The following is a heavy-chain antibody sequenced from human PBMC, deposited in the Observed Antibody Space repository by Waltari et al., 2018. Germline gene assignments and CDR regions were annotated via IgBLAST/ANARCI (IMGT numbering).Heavy chain of an antibody. CDR1: GFTFSSYA. CDR3: AKQGITIFGAKDY. D-gene: IGHD3-3*01. Sequence: EVQLLESGGGLVQPGGSLRLSCAASGFTFSSYAMSWVRQAPGKGLGWVSAIRGSGGSTYYADSVKGRFTISRDNSKNTLYLQMNSLRAEDTAVYYCAKQGITIFGAKDYWGQGTLVTVSS. CDR2: IRGSGGST. J-gene: IGHJ4*02. V-gene: IGHV3-23*01.